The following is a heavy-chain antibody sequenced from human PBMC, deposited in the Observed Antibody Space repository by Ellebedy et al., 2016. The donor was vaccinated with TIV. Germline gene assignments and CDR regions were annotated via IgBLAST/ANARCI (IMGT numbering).Heavy chain of an antibody. CDR2: VSNGGNNR. D-gene: IGHD5-18*01. CDR1: GLSFSSHP. J-gene: IGHJ4*02. CDR3: ASENTAMVTFHH. Sequence: GESLKISCAASGLSFSSHPMHWVRQAPGKGLEWVELVSNGGNNRYYGDSVKGRFTISRDDSKSTLYLEMSSLRPEDTAVYYCASENTAMVTFHHWGQGTLVTVSS. V-gene: IGHV3-30*15.